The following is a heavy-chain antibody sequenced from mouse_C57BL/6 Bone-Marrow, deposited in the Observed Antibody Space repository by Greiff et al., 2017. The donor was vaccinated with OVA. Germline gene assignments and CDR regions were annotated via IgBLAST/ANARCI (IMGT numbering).Heavy chain of an antibody. CDR3: ARCKPLWGDY. CDR2: LSPGSGST. CDR1: GYTFTSYW. V-gene: IGHV1-55*01. D-gene: IGHD1-1*01. Sequence: VQLQQPGAELVQPGASVKMSCKASGYTFTSYWITWVKQRPGQGLEWIGDLSPGSGSTTYNEKFTSKATLTVDTSSSTAYMQLSSLTSEDSAVYYCARCKPLWGDYWGQGTSVTVSS. J-gene: IGHJ4*01.